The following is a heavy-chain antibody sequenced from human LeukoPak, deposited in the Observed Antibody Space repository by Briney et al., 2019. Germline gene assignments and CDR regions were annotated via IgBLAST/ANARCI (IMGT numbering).Heavy chain of an antibody. Sequence: NPGESLKISCKDSGNIFSSYWIAWVRQMPGKGLEWMGIIYPGDSETRYSPSFQGQVIMSVDKSVSTAYLQWSSLKASDTAMYYCARHGSEGYGYGDYWGQGTLVTVSS. CDR1: GNIFSSYW. J-gene: IGHJ4*02. V-gene: IGHV5-51*01. D-gene: IGHD5-12*01. CDR3: ARHGSEGYGYGDY. CDR2: IYPGDSET.